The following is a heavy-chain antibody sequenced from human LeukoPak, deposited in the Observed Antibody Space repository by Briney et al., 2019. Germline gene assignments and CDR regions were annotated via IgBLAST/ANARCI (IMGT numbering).Heavy chain of an antibody. CDR1: GYSFTDYW. V-gene: IGHV5-51*01. CDR2: IYPADSDT. D-gene: IGHD3-22*01. CDR3: GRQDTSGYYFYY. J-gene: IGHJ4*02. Sequence: PGESLKISCKGSGYSFTDYWIGWVRQTPGKGLEWLGIIYPADSDTGYNPSFQGQVTISVDESISTAYLQWSSLRASDTAIYYCGRQDTSGYYFYYWGQGTLVTVSS.